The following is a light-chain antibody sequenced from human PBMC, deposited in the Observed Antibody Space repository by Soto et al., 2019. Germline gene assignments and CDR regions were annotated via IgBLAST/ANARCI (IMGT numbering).Light chain of an antibody. Sequence: QSALTQPASVSGCPGQSITISCAGTSSDIGGYNYVSWYQQHPGKAPKVMIYEVSNRPSGVSNRFSGSKSGNTASLTISGLQAEDEADYYCSSFTITSTLYVFGSGTKVTVL. CDR3: SSFTITSTLYV. CDR1: SSDIGGYNY. V-gene: IGLV2-14*01. CDR2: EVS. J-gene: IGLJ1*01.